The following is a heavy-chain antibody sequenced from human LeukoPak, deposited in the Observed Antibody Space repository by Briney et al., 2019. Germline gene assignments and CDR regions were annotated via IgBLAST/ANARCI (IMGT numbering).Heavy chain of an antibody. J-gene: IGHJ3*02. CDR2: IYTSGST. CDR3: AKSNGYGLVDI. Sequence: SETLSLTCTVSGGSISIYYWNWIRQPAGKGLEWIGRIYTSGSTNYNPSLKSRVTMSVDTSKNQFSLKLSSVTAADTAVYYCAKSNGYGLVDIWGQGTMVTVSS. CDR1: GGSISIYY. V-gene: IGHV4-4*07. D-gene: IGHD3-10*01.